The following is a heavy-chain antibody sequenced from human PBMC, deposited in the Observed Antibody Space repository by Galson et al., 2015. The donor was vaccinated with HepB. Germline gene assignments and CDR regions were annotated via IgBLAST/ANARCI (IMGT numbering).Heavy chain of an antibody. CDR2: ISYDGSNK. J-gene: IGHJ4*02. Sequence: SLRLSCAASGFTFSSYAMHWVRQAPGKGLEWVAVISYDGSNKYYADSVKGRFTISRDNSKNTLYLQMNSLRAEDTAVYYCARDQDSYGHQLFDYWGQGTLVTVSS. D-gene: IGHD5-18*01. CDR3: ARDQDSYGHQLFDY. V-gene: IGHV3-30*04. CDR1: GFTFSSYA.